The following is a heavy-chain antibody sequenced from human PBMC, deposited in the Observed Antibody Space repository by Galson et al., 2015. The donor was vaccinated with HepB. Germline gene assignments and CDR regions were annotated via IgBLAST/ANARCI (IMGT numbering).Heavy chain of an antibody. V-gene: IGHV3-9*01. J-gene: IGHJ4*02. CDR2: ISWNSGSI. CDR3: AKGGGALVVAALLDY. CDR1: GFTFDDYA. D-gene: IGHD2-15*01. Sequence: SLRLSCAASGFTFDDYAMHWVRHAPGKGLEWVSGISWNSGSIGYADSVKGRFTISRDNAKNSLYLQMNSLRAEDTALYYCAKGGGALVVAALLDYWGQGTLVTVSS.